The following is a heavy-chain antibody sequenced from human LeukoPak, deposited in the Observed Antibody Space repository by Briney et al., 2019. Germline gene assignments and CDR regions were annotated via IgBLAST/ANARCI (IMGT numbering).Heavy chain of an antibody. Sequence: PSETLSLTCTVSGGSIGLYHWTWIRQPPGKALEWIGYIYYNGSTQYNPSLKSRVTISLDTSKNQFSLKLSSVTAADTAVYYCARDRAAGSDWLDPWGQGTLVTVSS. CDR2: IYYNGST. J-gene: IGHJ5*02. V-gene: IGHV4-59*12. CDR1: GGSIGLYH. D-gene: IGHD3-10*01. CDR3: ARDRAAGSDWLDP.